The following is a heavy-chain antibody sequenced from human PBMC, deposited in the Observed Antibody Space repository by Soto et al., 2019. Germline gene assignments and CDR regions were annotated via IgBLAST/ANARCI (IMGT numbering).Heavy chain of an antibody. CDR2: ISYDGSDK. J-gene: IGHJ4*02. V-gene: IGHV3-30-3*01. CDR1: GFSFSPYT. D-gene: IGHD2-21*02. CDR3: ARGGGFCGGDCYKGGIDY. Sequence: QVQLVDSGGGVVQPGRSLRLSCAASGFSFSPYTMHWVRQAPGKGLEGVALISYDGSDKYYAEPVKGRFTISRDNSQKALYLQMNSLGPEDTAIYYCARGGGFCGGDCYKGGIDYWGQGTLVTVSS.